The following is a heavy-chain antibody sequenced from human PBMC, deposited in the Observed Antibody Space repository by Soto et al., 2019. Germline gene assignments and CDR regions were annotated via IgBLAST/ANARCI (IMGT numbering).Heavy chain of an antibody. J-gene: IGHJ4*02. D-gene: IGHD6-13*01. CDR3: ASPSIAAAGTSYDY. Sequence: ASETLSLTCTVSGGSISSSSYYWGWIRRPPGKGLEWIGSIYYSGSTYYNPSLKSRVTISVDTSKNQFSLKLSSVTAADTAVYYCASPSIAAAGTSYDYWGQGTLVTVS. CDR2: IYYSGST. V-gene: IGHV4-39*01. CDR1: GGSISSSSYY.